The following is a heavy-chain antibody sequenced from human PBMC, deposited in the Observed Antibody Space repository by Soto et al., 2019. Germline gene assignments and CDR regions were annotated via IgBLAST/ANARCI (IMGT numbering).Heavy chain of an antibody. J-gene: IGHJ5*02. CDR1: GGSISTGDYS. V-gene: IGHV4-30-4*01. Sequence: SETLSLTCTVSGGSISTGDYSWSWVRQSPGKGLEWIGHIYNSGITYYNPSLKSRVMISVDTSRNQFSLKLNSLTAADRAVYFCARGVTDFGPINRVWFDPWSRGTLVTVSS. CDR3: ARGVTDFGPINRVWFDP. CDR2: IYNSGIT. D-gene: IGHD3-3*01.